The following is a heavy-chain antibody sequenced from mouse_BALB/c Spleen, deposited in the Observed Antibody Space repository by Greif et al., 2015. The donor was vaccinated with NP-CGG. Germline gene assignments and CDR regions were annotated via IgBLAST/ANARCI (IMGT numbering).Heavy chain of an antibody. J-gene: IGHJ3*01. CDR2: INPSNGRT. CDR1: GYTFTSYW. D-gene: IGHD2-4*01. Sequence: QVQLQQSGAELVKPGASVKLSCKASGYTFTSYWMHWVKQRPGQGLEWIGEINPSNGRTNYNEKFKNKATLTVDKSSSTAYMQLSSLTSEDSAVYYCARGYYDYDWFAYWGQGTLVTVSA. V-gene: IGHV1S81*02. CDR3: ARGYYDYDWFAY.